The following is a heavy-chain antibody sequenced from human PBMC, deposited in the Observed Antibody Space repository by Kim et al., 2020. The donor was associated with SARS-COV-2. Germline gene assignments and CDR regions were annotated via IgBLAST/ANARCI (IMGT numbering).Heavy chain of an antibody. CDR1: GDSIRYYY. J-gene: IGHJ6*02. V-gene: IGHV4-59*01. D-gene: IGHD6-13*01. CDR2: IYYTGNT. CDR3: ASLAAGYGLDV. Sequence: SETLSLTCAVSGDSIRYYYWSWIRQPPGKGLEWIGYIYYTGNTNYNPSLKSRVTISVDTSKNQFSLKLNSVTAVDTAVYYCASLAAGYGLDVWGQGTTVTVSS.